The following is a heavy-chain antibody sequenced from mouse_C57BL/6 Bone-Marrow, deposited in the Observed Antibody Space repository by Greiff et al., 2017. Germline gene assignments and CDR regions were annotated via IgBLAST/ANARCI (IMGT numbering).Heavy chain of an antibody. D-gene: IGHD2-3*01. Sequence: QVQLKQPGTELVKPGASVKLSCKASGYTFTSYWMHWVKQRPGQGLEWIGNINPSNGGTNYNEKFKSKATLTVDKSSSTAYMQLSSLTSGDSAVYDCARYDGYYVSLADWGQGTLVTVSA. CDR1: GYTFTSYW. J-gene: IGHJ3*01. CDR3: ARYDGYYVSLAD. CDR2: INPSNGGT. V-gene: IGHV1-53*01.